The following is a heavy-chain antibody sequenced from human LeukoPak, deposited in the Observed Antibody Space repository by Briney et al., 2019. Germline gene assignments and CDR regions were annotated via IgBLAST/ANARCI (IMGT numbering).Heavy chain of an antibody. J-gene: IGHJ4*02. CDR3: ARERTIRLGEVRADLFDY. V-gene: IGHV3-30-3*01. Sequence: GRSLRLSCAASGFTFSSYAMHWVRQAPGKGLEWVAVISYDGSNKYYADSVKGRFTISRDNAKNSLYLHMNSLRAEDTGVYYCARERTIRLGEVRADLFDYWGQGTLITVSS. CDR2: ISYDGSNK. CDR1: GFTFSSYA. D-gene: IGHD3-16*01.